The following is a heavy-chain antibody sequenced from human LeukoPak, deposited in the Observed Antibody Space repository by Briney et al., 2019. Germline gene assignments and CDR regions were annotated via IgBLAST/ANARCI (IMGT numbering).Heavy chain of an antibody. Sequence: GGSLRLSCAASGFTFSNYAMSWVRQAPGKGLEWVSAIAGGGSGIYYADSMKSRFTISRDNSKNTLYLQINSLRAEDTAVYYCAKWGDYDVLTGYYVSDYWGQGTLVTVSS. D-gene: IGHD3-9*01. V-gene: IGHV3-23*01. CDR2: IAGGGSGI. CDR3: AKWGDYDVLTGYYVSDY. J-gene: IGHJ4*02. CDR1: GFTFSNYA.